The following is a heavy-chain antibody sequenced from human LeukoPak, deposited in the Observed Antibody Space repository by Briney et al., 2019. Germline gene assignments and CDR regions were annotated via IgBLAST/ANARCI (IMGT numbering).Heavy chain of an antibody. V-gene: IGHV4-34*01. CDR1: GGSFSGYY. CDR2: IYYSGST. J-gene: IGHJ4*02. Sequence: SETLSLTCAVYGGSFSGYYWSWIRQPPGKGLEWIGSIYYSGSTYYNPSLKSRVTISVDTSKNQFSLKLSSATAADTAVYYCARQGRVGYDFWSGYYFDYWGQGTLVTVSS. D-gene: IGHD3-3*01. CDR3: ARQGRVGYDFWSGYYFDY.